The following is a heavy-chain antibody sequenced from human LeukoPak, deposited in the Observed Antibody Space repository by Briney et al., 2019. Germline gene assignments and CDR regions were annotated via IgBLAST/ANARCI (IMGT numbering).Heavy chain of an antibody. Sequence: PSETLSLTCTVSGGSFSSSSYYWGWIRQPPGKGLEWVGCIYNSGSTYYDPSLKSRVTISVDTSKNQFSPKLSSVTAADTAVYYCARGQFNWNYASRFDYWGQGTLVTVSS. CDR1: GGSFSSSSYY. V-gene: IGHV4-39*07. CDR3: ARGQFNWNYASRFDY. D-gene: IGHD1-7*01. J-gene: IGHJ4*02. CDR2: IYNSGST.